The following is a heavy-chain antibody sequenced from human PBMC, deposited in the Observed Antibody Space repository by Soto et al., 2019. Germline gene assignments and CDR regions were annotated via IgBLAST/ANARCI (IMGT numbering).Heavy chain of an antibody. Sequence: QVQLQESGPGLVKTSQTLSLTCTVSGGSISSGDYYWSWIRQPPGKGLEWIGYIYYSGSTYYNPSLKCRVSISVATSRNQFSLRLSSVPAADTAVYYCARVGGFGATTIDYWGQGTLVTVSS. CDR3: ARVGGFGATTIDY. D-gene: IGHD3-10*01. CDR2: IYYSGST. CDR1: GGSISSGDYY. J-gene: IGHJ4*02. V-gene: IGHV4-30-4*01.